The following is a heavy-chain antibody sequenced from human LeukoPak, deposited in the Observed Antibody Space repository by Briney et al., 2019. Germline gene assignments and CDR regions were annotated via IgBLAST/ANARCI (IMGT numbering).Heavy chain of an antibody. J-gene: IGHJ4*02. CDR3: ARCRYYDFWSGYLPFDY. D-gene: IGHD3-3*01. Sequence: SETLSLTCTVSGGSISSSSYYWGWIRQPPGKGLEWIRSIYYSGSTYYNPSLKSRVTISVDTSKNQFSLKLSSVTAADTAVYYCARCRYYDFWSGYLPFDYWGQGTLVTVSS. CDR2: IYYSGST. V-gene: IGHV4-39*07. CDR1: GGSISSSSYY.